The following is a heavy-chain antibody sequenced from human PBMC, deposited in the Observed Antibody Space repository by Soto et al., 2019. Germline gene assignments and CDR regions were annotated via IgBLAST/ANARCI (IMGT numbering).Heavy chain of an antibody. D-gene: IGHD2-2*02. CDR2: ISGSGGST. V-gene: IGHV3-23*01. CDR3: AKANGYCSSTSCYKGRYYYYGMDV. Sequence: GGSLRLSCAASGFTFSSYAMSWVRQAPGKGLEWVSAISGSGGSTYYADSVKGRFTISRDNSKNTLYLQMNSLRAEGTAVYYCAKANGYCSSTSCYKGRYYYYGMDVWGQGTTVTVSS. J-gene: IGHJ6*02. CDR1: GFTFSSYA.